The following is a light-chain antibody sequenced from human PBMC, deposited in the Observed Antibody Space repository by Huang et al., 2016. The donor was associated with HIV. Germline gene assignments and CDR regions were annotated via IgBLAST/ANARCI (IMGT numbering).Light chain of an antibody. CDR2: GAS. Sequence: EIVLTQSPGTLSLSPGESATLSCRASENVSKNYLVWYQQKPGQPPRLLSYGASSRAAGISDRFSGSGSGTDFTLTITRLEPEDFAVYYCQQYGTSPRTFGGGTRVEI. CDR1: ENVSKNY. CDR3: QQYGTSPRT. J-gene: IGKJ4*01. V-gene: IGKV3-20*01.